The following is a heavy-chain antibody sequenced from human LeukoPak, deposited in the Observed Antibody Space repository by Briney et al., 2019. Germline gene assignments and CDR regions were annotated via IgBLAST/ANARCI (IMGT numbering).Heavy chain of an antibody. Sequence: PSETLSLTCTVSGGSISSSSYYWGWIRQPPGKGLEWIGSIYYSGSTYYNPSLKSRVTISVDTSKNQFSLKLSSVTAADTAVYYCARDVSGERAHFDYWGQGTLVTVSS. CDR2: IYYSGST. D-gene: IGHD3-10*01. V-gene: IGHV4-39*07. J-gene: IGHJ4*02. CDR1: GGSISSSSYY. CDR3: ARDVSGERAHFDY.